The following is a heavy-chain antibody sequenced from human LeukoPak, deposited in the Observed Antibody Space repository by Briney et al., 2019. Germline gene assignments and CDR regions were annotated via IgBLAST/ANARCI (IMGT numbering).Heavy chain of an antibody. CDR3: GRSDSGSYFFFDY. CDR1: GCSFTSYW. D-gene: IGHD1-26*01. J-gene: IGHJ4*02. V-gene: IGHV5-51*01. Sequence: GESLKISWKGSGCSFTSYWTGWVRQMPGKGLEWMGIIYPGDSDTRYSPSFQGQVTISADKSINTAYLQWISLKASDTAMYYCGRSDSGSYFFFDYWGQGTLVTVSS. CDR2: IYPGDSDT.